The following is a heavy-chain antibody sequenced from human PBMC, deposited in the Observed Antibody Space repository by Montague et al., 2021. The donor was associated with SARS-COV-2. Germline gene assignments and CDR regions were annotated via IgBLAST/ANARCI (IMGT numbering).Heavy chain of an antibody. J-gene: IGHJ4*02. CDR3: TRDFDWGSGC. D-gene: IGHD3-9*01. CDR1: GCSINSYW. Sequence: SLRLSCAASGCSINSYWIHWVRQTPGMGLVWVSRISGDGTMTFYADSVKGRFTISRDNAKDTVYLQMNNLRAEDTAMYYCTRDFDWGSGCWGQGTLVTVSS. V-gene: IGHV3-74*01. CDR2: ISGDGTMT.